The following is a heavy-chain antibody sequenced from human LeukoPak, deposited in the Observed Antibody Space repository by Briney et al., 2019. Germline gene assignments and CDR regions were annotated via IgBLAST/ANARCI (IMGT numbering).Heavy chain of an antibody. V-gene: IGHV3-74*01. D-gene: IGHD1-26*01. CDR3: ARQVNLQSGSSPGY. Sequence: GGSLRLSCAASGFTFSTYWMHWVRHAPGKGLVWVSRINSDRSTTTYADSVKGRFTISRDNAKNTLYLQMNSLRAEDTAVYYCARQVNLQSGSSPGYGGQGPLVTVSS. J-gene: IGHJ4*02. CDR2: INSDRSTT. CDR1: GFTFSTYW.